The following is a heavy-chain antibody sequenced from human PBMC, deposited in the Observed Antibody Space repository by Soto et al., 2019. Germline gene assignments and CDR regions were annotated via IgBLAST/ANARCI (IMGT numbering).Heavy chain of an antibody. Sequence: GESLKISCKGSGYSFTSYWIGWVRQMPGKGLEWMGIIYPGDSDTRYSPSFQGQVTISADKSISTAYLQWSSLKASDTAMYYCARRGYCSSTSCYTRSHYYYGMDVRGQGTTVTVS. CDR2: IYPGDSDT. CDR3: ARRGYCSSTSCYTRSHYYYGMDV. D-gene: IGHD2-2*02. V-gene: IGHV5-51*01. J-gene: IGHJ6*02. CDR1: GYSFTSYW.